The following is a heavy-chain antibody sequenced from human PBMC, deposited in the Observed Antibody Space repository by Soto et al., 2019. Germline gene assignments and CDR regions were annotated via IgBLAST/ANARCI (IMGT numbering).Heavy chain of an antibody. CDR3: ARGRGIVATTGVY. V-gene: IGHV3-30-3*01. CDR2: ISYDGSNK. Sequence: GGSLRLSGAGSGWTFSRYAMHWVRQAPGKGLEWVAVISYDGSNKYYADSVKGRFTISRDNSKNTLYLQMNSLRAEDTAVYYCARGRGIVATTGVYWGQGTLVTVSS. D-gene: IGHD5-12*01. J-gene: IGHJ4*02. CDR1: GWTFSRYA.